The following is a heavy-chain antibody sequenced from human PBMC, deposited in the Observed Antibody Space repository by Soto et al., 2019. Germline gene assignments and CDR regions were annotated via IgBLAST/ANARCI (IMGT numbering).Heavy chain of an antibody. CDR3: ARGRYGDY. V-gene: IGHV1-18*01. CDR1: GYDFTTYG. J-gene: IGHJ4*02. Sequence: QVHQVQSGAEVKKPGASVKVSCKGSGYDFTTYGITWVRQAPGQGLEWMAWISAHNGNTDYAQKLQGRVTVTRDTSTSTAYMELRSLRSDDTAMYYCARGRYGDYWGQGALVTVSS. D-gene: IGHD1-1*01. CDR2: ISAHNGNT.